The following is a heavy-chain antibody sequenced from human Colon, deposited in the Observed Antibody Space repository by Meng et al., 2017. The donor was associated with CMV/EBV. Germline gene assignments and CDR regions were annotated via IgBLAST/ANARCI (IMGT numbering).Heavy chain of an antibody. D-gene: IGHD3-10*01. V-gene: IGHV3-7*01. Sequence: GESLKISCASSGFSFSSFWMSWVLQAPGKGLEWVANIKQDGSEQFYADSVKGRFTISRDNAKNSLYLQMNSLRDGDTALYYCGKNRVESWGQGTLVTVSS. CDR3: GKNRVES. CDR2: IKQDGSEQ. J-gene: IGHJ4*02. CDR1: GFSFSSFW.